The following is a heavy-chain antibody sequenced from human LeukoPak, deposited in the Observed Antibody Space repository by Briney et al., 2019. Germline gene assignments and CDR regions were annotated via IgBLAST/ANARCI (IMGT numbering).Heavy chain of an antibody. V-gene: IGHV4-34*01. CDR3: ARVSLYGSGSYYYYYYYGMDV. D-gene: IGHD3-10*01. CDR1: GGSFSGYY. CDR2: INHSGST. Sequence: SETLSLTCAVYGGSFSGYYWSWIRQPPGKGLEWIGEINHSGSTNYNPSLKSRVTISVDTSKNQFSLKLSSVTAADTAVYYCARVSLYGSGSYYYYYYYGMDVWGQGTTATVSS. J-gene: IGHJ6*02.